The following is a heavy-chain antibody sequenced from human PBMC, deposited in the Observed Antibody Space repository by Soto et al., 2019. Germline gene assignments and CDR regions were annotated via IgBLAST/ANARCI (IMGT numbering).Heavy chain of an antibody. CDR3: AREGSGSFYI. V-gene: IGHV3-66*01. D-gene: IGHD3-10*01. Sequence: EVQLVESGGGLVLPGGSLRLSCAASGFTVSSNYMSWVRQAPGKGLEWVSVIYSGGSTDYTDSVKGRFTISRDISKNTVYLQMNSLRAEDTAVYYCAREGSGSFYIWGQGTLVTVPS. CDR2: IYSGGST. CDR1: GFTVSSNY. J-gene: IGHJ4*02.